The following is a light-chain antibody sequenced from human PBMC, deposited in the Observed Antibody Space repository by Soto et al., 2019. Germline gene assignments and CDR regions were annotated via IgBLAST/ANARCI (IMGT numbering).Light chain of an antibody. J-gene: IGKJ1*01. V-gene: IGKV3-15*01. CDR1: QSVGSD. CDR2: GAS. CDR3: QQYNNWPPWT. Sequence: EIVMTQSPATLSVSPGERATLSCRASQSVGSDLAWYQHTPGQPPRLLIYGASTRATGIPGRFSGSGSGTEFTLTIISLQSEDFADYFCQQYNNWPPWTFGQGTKVDIK.